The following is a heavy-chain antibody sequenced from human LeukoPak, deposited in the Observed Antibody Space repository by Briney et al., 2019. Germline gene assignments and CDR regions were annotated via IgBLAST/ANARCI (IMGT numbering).Heavy chain of an antibody. J-gene: IGHJ5*02. V-gene: IGHV4-4*07. CDR3: ARDATGTVEVNWFDP. CDR1: GGSISSYY. D-gene: IGHD1-1*01. Sequence: PETLSLTCTVSGGSISSYYWSWIRQPAGKGLEWIGRIYTSGSTNYNPSLKSRVTMSVDTSKNQFSLKLSSVTAADTAVYYCARDATGTVEVNWFDPWGQGTLVTVSS. CDR2: IYTSGST.